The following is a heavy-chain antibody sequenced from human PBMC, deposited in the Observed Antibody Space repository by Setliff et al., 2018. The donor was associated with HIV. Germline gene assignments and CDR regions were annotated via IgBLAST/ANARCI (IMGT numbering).Heavy chain of an antibody. CDR3: ARDRRGYQYESSGYPGFDP. V-gene: IGHV3-48*01. Sequence: GGSLRLSCEGFGFTFSMFSMNWVRQAPGKGLEWVSYISRSGTIHYADSVKGRFTISRDNGKNSVYLQMARLRVEDTAVYYCARDRRGYQYESSGYPGFDPWGQGTLVTVSS. D-gene: IGHD3-22*01. CDR2: ISRSGTI. J-gene: IGHJ5*02. CDR1: GFTFSMFS.